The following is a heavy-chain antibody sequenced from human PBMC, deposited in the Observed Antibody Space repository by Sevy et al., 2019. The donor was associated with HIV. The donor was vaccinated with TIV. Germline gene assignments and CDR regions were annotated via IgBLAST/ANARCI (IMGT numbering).Heavy chain of an antibody. CDR2: ISYDGSNK. D-gene: IGHD2-8*01. CDR1: GFSFSDYG. Sequence: GGSLRLSCTTSGFSFSDYGMHWVRQAPGKGLEWVAVISYDGSNKYYADSVKGRFTISRDNSKNTLYLQMNSLRAEDTAVYYCARSRYCTNGVCYLYYYYGMDVWGQGTTVTVSS. J-gene: IGHJ6*02. V-gene: IGHV3-30*03. CDR3: ARSRYCTNGVCYLYYYYGMDV.